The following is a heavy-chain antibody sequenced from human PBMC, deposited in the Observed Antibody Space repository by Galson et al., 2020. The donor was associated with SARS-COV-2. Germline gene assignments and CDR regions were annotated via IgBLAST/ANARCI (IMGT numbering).Heavy chain of an antibody. J-gene: IGHJ3*02. CDR3: ARLHYGEYAPEAFDI. V-gene: IGHV4-30-2*01. Sequence: SETLSLTCAVSGTSISSGSYSWNWIRQPPGKGLEWIGYISHSGGTYYNPSLKSRVTISGARSKNQFSLRLRSVTAADTAVYYCARLHYGEYAPEAFDIWGPGTRVTVAS. D-gene: IGHD4-17*01. CDR1: GTSISSGSYS. CDR2: ISHSGGT.